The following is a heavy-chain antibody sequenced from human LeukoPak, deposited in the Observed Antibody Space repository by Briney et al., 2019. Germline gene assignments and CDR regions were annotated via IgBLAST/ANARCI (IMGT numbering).Heavy chain of an antibody. CDR1: EFSLSDYG. Sequence: PGTSLRPSCASSEFSLSDYGMHWVRQAPGKGLEWVAVMWYDGSRALHADSVKGRFTISRDISKNTLYLQMDSLRAEDTAVYYCAKSRDGCHHGLLWGQGTLVTVSS. CDR3: AKSRDGCHHGLL. D-gene: IGHD5-24*01. J-gene: IGHJ1*01. CDR2: MWYDGSRA. V-gene: IGHV3-33*06.